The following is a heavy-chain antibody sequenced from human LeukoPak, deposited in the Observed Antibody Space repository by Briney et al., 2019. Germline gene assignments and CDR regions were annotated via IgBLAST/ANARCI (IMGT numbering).Heavy chain of an antibody. CDR1: GYTFTGYY. V-gene: IGHV1-2*02. CDR2: INPNSGGT. J-gene: IGHJ3*02. D-gene: IGHD6-13*01. CDR3: ARGIAAGRGAFDI. Sequence: ASVKVSCKASGYTFTGYYMHWVRQAPGQGLEWMGWINPNSGGTNYAQKFQGRVTMTRDTSMSTAYMELSRLRSDDTAVYYCARGIAAGRGAFDIWGQGTMVTVSS.